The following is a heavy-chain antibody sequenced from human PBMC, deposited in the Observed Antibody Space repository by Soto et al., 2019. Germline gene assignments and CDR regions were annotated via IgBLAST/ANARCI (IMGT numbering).Heavy chain of an antibody. D-gene: IGHD3-10*01. CDR1: DGSISGYH. CDR2: IYSTGNA. Sequence: QLHLQESGPGLVKPSETLSLRCTVSDGSISGYHWSWVRQPGGKGLEWIGRIYSTGNANYNPSLKNRVTMSVDTSQNRFSLELTSVTAADTAMYYCVRGDVFDIWGRGIEVTVSS. CDR3: VRGDVFDI. J-gene: IGHJ3*02. V-gene: IGHV4-4*07.